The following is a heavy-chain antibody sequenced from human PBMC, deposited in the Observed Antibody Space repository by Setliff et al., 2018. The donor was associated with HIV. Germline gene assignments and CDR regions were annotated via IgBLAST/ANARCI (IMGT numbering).Heavy chain of an antibody. CDR3: ARERLSRLGFDY. J-gene: IGHJ4*02. CDR2: IYTGGNA. CDR1: GDSISSGSHY. D-gene: IGHD1-1*01. Sequence: PSETLSLTCTVSGDSISSGSHYWSWIRQPAGKGLEWIGHIYTGGNANYNPSLQSRVTISVDTSKNQFSLMLGSMTAADTAAYYCARERLSRLGFDYWGQGTLVTVSS. V-gene: IGHV4-61*09.